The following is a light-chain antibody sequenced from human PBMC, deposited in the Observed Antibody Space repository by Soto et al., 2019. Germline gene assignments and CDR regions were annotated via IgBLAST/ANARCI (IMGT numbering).Light chain of an antibody. CDR2: AAS. J-gene: IGKJ1*01. CDR1: QSVSSY. Sequence: EIVLTQSPATLSLSPGERATLSCRASQSVSSYLAWYQQKPGQAPRLLIYAASNRATGIPARFSGSGSGTDFTLTISRLEPEDFAVYYCQQYGSSPMTFGQGTKVEIK. V-gene: IGKV3-20*01. CDR3: QQYGSSPMT.